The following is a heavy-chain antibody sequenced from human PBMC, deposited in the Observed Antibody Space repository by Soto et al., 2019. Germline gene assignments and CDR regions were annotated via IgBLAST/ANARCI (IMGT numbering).Heavy chain of an antibody. D-gene: IGHD3-16*02. CDR1: GGSFSGYY. Sequence: QVQLQQWGAGLLKPSETLSLTCAVYGGSFSGYYWSWIRQPPGKGLEWIGEINHSGSTNYNPSLKSRVTISVDTYKNQFSLKLSSVTAADTAVYYCARGPRDYIWGSYRSRWFDPWGQGTLVTVSS. CDR3: ARGPRDYIWGSYRSRWFDP. J-gene: IGHJ5*02. CDR2: INHSGST. V-gene: IGHV4-34*01.